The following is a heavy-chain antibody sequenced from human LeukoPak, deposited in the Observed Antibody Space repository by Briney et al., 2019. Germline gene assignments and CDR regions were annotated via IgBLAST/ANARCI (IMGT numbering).Heavy chain of an antibody. Sequence: TGGSLRLSCAASGFTFSSYSMNWVRQAPGKGLDWVSSISSSSCYTYYADSVKGRFTISRDNAKNSLYLRMNSLRAEDTAVYYCARDANYDFWSGSAFDIWGQGTMVTVSS. J-gene: IGHJ3*02. CDR1: GFTFSSYS. CDR3: ARDANYDFWSGSAFDI. CDR2: ISSSSCYT. D-gene: IGHD3-3*01. V-gene: IGHV3-21*01.